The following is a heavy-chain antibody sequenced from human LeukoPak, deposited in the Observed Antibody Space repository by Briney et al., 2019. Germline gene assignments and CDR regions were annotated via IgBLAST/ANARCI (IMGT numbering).Heavy chain of an antibody. J-gene: IGHJ4*02. CDR1: GGSISSYY. D-gene: IGHD3-10*01. CDR3: ARGAYYGSGSYPFDY. Sequence: SETLSLTCTVSGGSISSYYWTWIRQPPGKGLEWLGYVYYSGRTNYNPSLKSRVTISVDTSKNQFSLKLSSVTAADTAVYYCARGAYYGSGSYPFDYWGQGTLVTVSS. CDR2: VYYSGRT. V-gene: IGHV4-59*01.